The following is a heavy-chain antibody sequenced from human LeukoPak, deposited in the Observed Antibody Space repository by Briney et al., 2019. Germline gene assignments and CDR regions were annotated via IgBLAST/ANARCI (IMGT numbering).Heavy chain of an antibody. V-gene: IGHV3-48*02. CDR2: ISSSSSAI. D-gene: IGHD2-8*01. CDR3: ARGNGGGRTPIDY. Sequence: PSETLSLTCTVSGGSISSYYWSWVRQAPGKGLEWVSYISSSSSAIYYADSVKGRFTISRDNAKNSLYLQMNSLRDEDTAVYYCARGNGGGRTPIDYWGQGTLVTVSS. J-gene: IGHJ4*02. CDR1: GGSISSYY.